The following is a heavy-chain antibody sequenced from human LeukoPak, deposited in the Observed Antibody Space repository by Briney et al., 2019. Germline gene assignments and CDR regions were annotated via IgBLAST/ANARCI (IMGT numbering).Heavy chain of an antibody. J-gene: IGHJ5*02. Sequence: SETLSLTCSVYSGSFSGYYWSWIRQPPGKGLEWIGEINHSVGTNYNPSLKSRVTMSLDTSKNQFSLKLSSVTAADTAVYYCAREYYYDSSGYSNWFDPWGQGTLVTVSS. V-gene: IGHV4-34*01. D-gene: IGHD3-22*01. CDR3: AREYYYDSSGYSNWFDP. CDR1: SGSFSGYY. CDR2: INHSVGT.